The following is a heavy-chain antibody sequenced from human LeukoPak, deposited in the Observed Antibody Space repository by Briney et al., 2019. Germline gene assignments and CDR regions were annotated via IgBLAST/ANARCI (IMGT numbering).Heavy chain of an antibody. J-gene: IGHJ4*02. CDR3: ARETGELPYYSDY. D-gene: IGHD3-10*01. CDR2: IYTSGST. V-gene: IGHV4-4*07. Sequence: KSSETLSLTCAVYGGSFSDYYWSWIRQPAGKRLEWIGRIYTSGSTNYNPSLKSRVTISGDTSKNQFSLKLSSVTAADTAVYYCARETGELPYYSDYWGQGTLVTVSS. CDR1: GGSFSDYY.